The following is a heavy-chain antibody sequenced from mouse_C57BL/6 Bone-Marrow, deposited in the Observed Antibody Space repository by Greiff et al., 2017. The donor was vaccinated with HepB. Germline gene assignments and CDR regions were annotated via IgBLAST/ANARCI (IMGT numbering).Heavy chain of an antibody. D-gene: IGHD4-1*01. Sequence: VQLKESGGGLVKPGGSLKLSCAASGFTFSSYTMSWVRQTPEKRLEWVATISGGGGNTYYPDSVKGRFTISRDNAKNTLYLQMSSLRSEDTALYYCAKHTGTDYAMDYWGQGTSVTVSS. CDR3: AKHTGTDYAMDY. V-gene: IGHV5-9*01. J-gene: IGHJ4*01. CDR2: ISGGGGNT. CDR1: GFTFSSYT.